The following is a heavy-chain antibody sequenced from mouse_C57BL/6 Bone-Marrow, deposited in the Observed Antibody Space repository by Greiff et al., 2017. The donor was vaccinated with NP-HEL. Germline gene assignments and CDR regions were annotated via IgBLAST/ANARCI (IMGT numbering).Heavy chain of an antibody. CDR3: ANYDYDGGYFDY. J-gene: IGHJ2*01. CDR1: GYTFTSYW. V-gene: IGHV1-64*01. CDR2: IHPNSGST. D-gene: IGHD2-4*01. Sequence: QVQLQQPGAELVKPGASVKLSCKASGYTFTSYWMHWVKQRPGQGLEWIGMIHPNSGSTNYNEKFKSKATLTVDKSSSTAYMQLNSLTSEDSAVYYCANYDYDGGYFDYWGQGTTLTVSS.